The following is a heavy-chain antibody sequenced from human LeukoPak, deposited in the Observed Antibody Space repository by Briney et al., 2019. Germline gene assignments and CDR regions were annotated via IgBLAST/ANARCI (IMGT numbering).Heavy chain of an antibody. Sequence: GESLKISCKGSGYSFTNYWIGWVRQMPGKGLEWMGIIYPGDSDTRYSPSFQGQVTISADKSISTAYLQWSSLKASDTAMYYCARVTAYYGSSGYYAPGAFDIWGQGTMVTVSS. CDR3: ARVTAYYGSSGYYAPGAFDI. D-gene: IGHD3-22*01. V-gene: IGHV5-51*01. J-gene: IGHJ3*02. CDR2: IYPGDSDT. CDR1: GYSFTNYW.